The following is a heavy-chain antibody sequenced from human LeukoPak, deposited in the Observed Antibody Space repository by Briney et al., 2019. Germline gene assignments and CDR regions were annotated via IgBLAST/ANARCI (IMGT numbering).Heavy chain of an antibody. V-gene: IGHV3-74*01. CDR2: INSDGGST. CDR1: GFTFSRYC. CDR3: TSFGRQWLDWY. D-gene: IGHD6-19*01. J-gene: IGHJ4*02. Sequence: PGGSLRLSCAASGFTFSRYCMHWVRQAPGKGLVWVSRINSDGGSTSYADSVKGRFTISRDNAKNTLYLQMNSLRAEDTAVYYCTSFGRQWLDWYWGQGTLVTVSS.